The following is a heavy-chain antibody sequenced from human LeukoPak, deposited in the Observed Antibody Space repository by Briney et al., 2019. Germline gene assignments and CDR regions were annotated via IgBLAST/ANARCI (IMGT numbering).Heavy chain of an antibody. D-gene: IGHD3-10*01. CDR3: AKDKSIGYYGSGSYPRFDY. CDR1: GFTFSSYA. Sequence: GGSLRLSCAASGFTFSSYAMSWVRQAPGKGLEWVSAISGSGGSTYYADSVKGRFTISRDNSKNTLYLQMNSLRAEDTAVYYCAKDKSIGYYGSGSYPRFDYWGQGTLVTVSS. CDR2: ISGSGGST. V-gene: IGHV3-23*01. J-gene: IGHJ4*02.